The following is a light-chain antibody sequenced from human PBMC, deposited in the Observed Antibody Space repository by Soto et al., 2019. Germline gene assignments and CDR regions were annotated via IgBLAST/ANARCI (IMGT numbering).Light chain of an antibody. CDR1: GSDIGAYNY. V-gene: IGLV2-14*01. CDR3: SSFTTSYFYV. CDR2: GVT. Sequence: QSALTQPASVSGSPGQSITISCTGSGSDIGAYNYVPWYQQHPGKAPKLLIHGVTRRPSGVSSRFSASKSAYTASLTISGLQADYEANYYCSSFTTSYFYVFGPGTKVTV. J-gene: IGLJ1*01.